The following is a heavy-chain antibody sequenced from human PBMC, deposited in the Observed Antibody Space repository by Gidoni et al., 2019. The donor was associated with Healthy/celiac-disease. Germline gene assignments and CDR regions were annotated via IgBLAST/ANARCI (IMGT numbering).Heavy chain of an antibody. CDR3: AKEGGYSGSSLGYFDY. CDR1: GCTFSSSA. D-gene: IGHD1-26*01. Sequence: EVQLVESGGGVGQPGGSLRRSWAASGCTFSSSAMSWGRQAPGKGLGWVSAISGSGGSTYYADSVKGRFTISRDNSKNTLYLQMNSLRAEDTAVYYCAKEGGYSGSSLGYFDYWGQGTLVTVSS. V-gene: IGHV3-23*04. J-gene: IGHJ4*02. CDR2: ISGSGGST.